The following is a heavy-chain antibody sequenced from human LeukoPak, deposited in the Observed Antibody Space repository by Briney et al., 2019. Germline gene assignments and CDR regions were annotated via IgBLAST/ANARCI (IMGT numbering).Heavy chain of an antibody. V-gene: IGHV3-23*01. D-gene: IGHD3-10*01. CDR1: GFTFSSYA. CDR2: ISGSGGST. CDR3: AKDTITMVRGVIIATGYYYCYGMDV. Sequence: GGSLRLSCAASGFTFSSYAMSWVRQAPGKGLEWVSAISGSGGSTYYADSVKGRFTISRDNSKNTLYLQMNSLRAEDTAVYYCAKDTITMVRGVIIATGYYYCYGMDVWGQGTTVTVSS. J-gene: IGHJ6*02.